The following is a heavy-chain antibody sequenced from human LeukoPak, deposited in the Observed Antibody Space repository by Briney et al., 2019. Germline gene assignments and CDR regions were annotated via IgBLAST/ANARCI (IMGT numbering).Heavy chain of an antibody. CDR2: ISYDGSNK. V-gene: IGHV3-30-3*01. CDR3: ARPYRFLEWLLSTQYFDY. D-gene: IGHD3-3*01. J-gene: IGHJ4*02. CDR1: GITFSSYA. Sequence: GGSLRLSCAASGITFSSYAMHWVRQAPGKGLEWVAVISYDGSNKYYADSVKGRFTISRDNSKSMLYLQMNSLRIEDTAVYYCARPYRFLEWLLSTQYFDYWGQGTLVTVSS.